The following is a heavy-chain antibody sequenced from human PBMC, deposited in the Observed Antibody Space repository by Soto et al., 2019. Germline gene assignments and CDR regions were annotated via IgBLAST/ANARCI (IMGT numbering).Heavy chain of an antibody. D-gene: IGHD6-13*01. J-gene: IGHJ4*02. CDR2: IHHTGNT. V-gene: IGHV4-34*01. CDR3: ARGTHSGTWHAVY. Sequence: QVQLQQWGAGLLKPSETLSLTCAVYGGSFSGYYWSWIRQPPGKGLEWIGQIHHTGNTNYSPSLRSRVSISVDTSKNQFSLKLSSVTAADTAVYYCARGTHSGTWHAVYWGQATLVTVSS. CDR1: GGSFSGYY.